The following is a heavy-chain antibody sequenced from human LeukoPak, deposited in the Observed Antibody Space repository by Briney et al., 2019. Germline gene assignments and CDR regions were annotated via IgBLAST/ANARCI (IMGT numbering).Heavy chain of an antibody. CDR1: GFTVSSKY. Sequence: GGSLRLSCAVSGFTVSSKYMSWVRQAPGKGLEWVSVIFSGDKTYYADSVKGRFTISRDNSKNTLYLQMNSLRAEDTAVYYCAKDGSKYYDFWSGYSPLVAPFDYWGQGTLVTVSS. D-gene: IGHD3-3*01. CDR2: IFSGDKT. CDR3: AKDGSKYYDFWSGYSPLVAPFDY. V-gene: IGHV3-53*01. J-gene: IGHJ4*02.